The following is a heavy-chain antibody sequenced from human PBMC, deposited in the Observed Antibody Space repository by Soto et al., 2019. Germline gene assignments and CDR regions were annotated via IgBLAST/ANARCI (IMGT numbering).Heavy chain of an antibody. CDR2: INTDGSST. CDR3: ARDSTPYYADY. J-gene: IGHJ4*02. Sequence: CGSLRLSCSASGLSFRGYWMHCVRQPPWESLGWVSQINTDGSSTNYADSVTGRFTISRCNARYTLYLQMQRLRAADTAAYYCARDSTPYYADYWGEGGLVT. D-gene: IGHD1-26*01. V-gene: IGHV3-74*01. CDR1: GLSFRGYW.